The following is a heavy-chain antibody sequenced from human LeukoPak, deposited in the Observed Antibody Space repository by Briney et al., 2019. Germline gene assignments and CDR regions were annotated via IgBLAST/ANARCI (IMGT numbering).Heavy chain of an antibody. CDR2: IKQDGSAI. CDR1: GFPQSILW. D-gene: IGHD3-16*01. Sequence: GGPLSLSCALSGFPQSILWERYVRDAPGEGRVWVTNIKQDGSAIYYVDSVKGRFTISRDNAKNSLYLQMNSLRAEDTAVYYCARDFPYAGYYYGMDVWGQGTTVTVSS. CDR3: ARDFPYAGYYYGMDV. V-gene: IGHV3-7*01. J-gene: IGHJ6*02.